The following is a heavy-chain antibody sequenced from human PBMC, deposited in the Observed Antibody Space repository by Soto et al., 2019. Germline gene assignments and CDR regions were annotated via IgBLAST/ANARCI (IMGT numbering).Heavy chain of an antibody. V-gene: IGHV3-30-3*01. Sequence: QVQLVESGGGVVQPGRSLRLSCEASGFTFSSSAMHWVRQATAKGLEWVAVISYDGSNKYYADSVKGRFTISRDNSKNKLDLQMNSLRAEDTAVYYCARDDSSASAFDIWGQGTMVTVSS. D-gene: IGHD3-22*01. CDR1: GFTFSSSA. CDR3: ARDDSSASAFDI. J-gene: IGHJ3*02. CDR2: ISYDGSNK.